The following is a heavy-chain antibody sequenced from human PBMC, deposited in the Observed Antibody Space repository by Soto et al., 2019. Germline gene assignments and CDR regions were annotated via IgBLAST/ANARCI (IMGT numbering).Heavy chain of an antibody. J-gene: IGHJ4*02. Sequence: QVQLVESGGGVVQPGRSLRLSCAASGFTFSSYGMHWVRQAPGKGLEWVAVISYDGSNKYYADSVKGRFTISRDNSKNTLYLQMNSLTAEDTAVYYCAKEQGVSALGYWGQGTLVTVSS. V-gene: IGHV3-30*18. D-gene: IGHD3-16*01. CDR1: GFTFSSYG. CDR3: AKEQGVSALGY. CDR2: ISYDGSNK.